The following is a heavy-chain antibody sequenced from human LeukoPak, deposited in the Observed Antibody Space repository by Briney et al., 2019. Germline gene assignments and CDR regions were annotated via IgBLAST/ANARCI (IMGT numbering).Heavy chain of an antibody. V-gene: IGHV1-18*04. CDR2: ISVYNDST. CDR3: ARDQNVGQLVQKY. D-gene: IGHD6-13*01. Sequence: ASVKVSCKASDYTFTSYGISWVRQAPGQGLEWMGWISVYNDSTYFAQKLQDRVTMTTDTSTNTAYMELRSLRSDDTAVYYCARDQNVGQLVQKYWGQGTLVTVSS. J-gene: IGHJ4*02. CDR1: DYTFTSYG.